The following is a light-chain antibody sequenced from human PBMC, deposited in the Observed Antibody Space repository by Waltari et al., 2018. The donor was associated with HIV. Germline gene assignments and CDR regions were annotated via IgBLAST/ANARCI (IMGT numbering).Light chain of an antibody. V-gene: IGKV3-15*01. CDR1: QSVSSN. J-gene: IGKJ3*01. CDR2: GAS. CDR3: QQYNNWPFT. Sequence: EIVMTQSPATLSVSPGERATLSCRASQSVSSNLAWYQQKPGQAPRLFIYGASTRATGIPARFSGSWSGTEFTLTISSLQSEDFAVYYCQQYNNWPFTFGPGTKVDIK.